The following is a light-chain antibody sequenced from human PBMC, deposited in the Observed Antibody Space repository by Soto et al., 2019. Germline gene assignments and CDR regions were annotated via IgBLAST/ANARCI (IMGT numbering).Light chain of an antibody. Sequence: DIQMTQSPSTLSASVGDRVTITCRASQNINIWLAWYQHKPGTAPKVLIYKASTLETGVPTRFSGSGSVTEFTLTLSGLQPDDFATYYCQQYNTYSRTFGQGTTVVIK. CDR2: KAS. V-gene: IGKV1-5*03. CDR3: QQYNTYSRT. CDR1: QNINIW. J-gene: IGKJ2*01.